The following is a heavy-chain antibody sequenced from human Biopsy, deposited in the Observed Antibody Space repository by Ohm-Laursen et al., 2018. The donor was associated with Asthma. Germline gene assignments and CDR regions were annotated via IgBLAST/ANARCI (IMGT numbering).Heavy chain of an antibody. J-gene: IGHJ6*02. CDR1: GDSITRGGCC. Sequence: TLSLTCTVSGDSITRGGCCWNWIRQHPGKGLEWIGEINHRGSTNYNPSLKSRVTLSVDKSKNQFSLKLTSVTAADTAVYYCAKIYDRLVLYGMDVWGQGTTVTVSS. D-gene: IGHD6-19*01. CDR3: AKIYDRLVLYGMDV. CDR2: INHRGST. V-gene: IGHV4-31*03.